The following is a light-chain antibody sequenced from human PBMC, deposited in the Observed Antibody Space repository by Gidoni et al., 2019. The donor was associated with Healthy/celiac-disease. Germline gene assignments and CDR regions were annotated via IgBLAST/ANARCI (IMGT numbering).Light chain of an antibody. CDR2: DAS. CDR3: QQRSNWPPLT. Sequence: EIVLTQSPATLSLSPGDRATLSCRASQSVSSYLAWYQQKPGQSPRLLIYDASNRATGIPARCSGSGSGTDFTLTISSLEPEELAVYYCQQRSNWPPLTVGGGTKVEIK. CDR1: QSVSSY. J-gene: IGKJ4*01. V-gene: IGKV3-11*01.